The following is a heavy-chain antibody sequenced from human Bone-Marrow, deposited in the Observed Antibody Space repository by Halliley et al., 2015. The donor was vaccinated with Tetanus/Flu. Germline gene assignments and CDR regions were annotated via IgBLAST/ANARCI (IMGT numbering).Heavy chain of an antibody. J-gene: IGHJ6*02. D-gene: IGHD1-26*01. CDR2: IWYDGSNK. V-gene: IGHV3-33*08. CDR1: GFTFSNYG. Sequence: SLRLSCAGSGFTFSNYGMHWVRQAPGKGLEWVAVIWYDGSNKYYADSVKGRFTVSRDQSKSTVYLQMNSLRREDTAVYHCARDGNQMLWDAFYYGMDVWGQGTTVTVAS. CDR3: ARDGNQMLWDAFYYGMDV.